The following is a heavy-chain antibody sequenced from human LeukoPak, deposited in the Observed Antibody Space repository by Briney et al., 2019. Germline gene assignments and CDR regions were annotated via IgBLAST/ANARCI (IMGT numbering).Heavy chain of an antibody. V-gene: IGHV3-30*01. CDR2: ISFDGTKT. CDR3: ARDLGGGGGNTFDL. J-gene: IGHJ5*02. D-gene: IGHD1-14*01. Sequence: GGSLRLSCEASGFTFSGHAIHWVRQAPGKGLEWVAVISFDGTKTYFADVVKGRFSISRDNSKDSLHLQIKSLQPDDSAVYYCARDLGGGGGNTFDLWGQGTLVTVSS. CDR1: GFTFSGHA.